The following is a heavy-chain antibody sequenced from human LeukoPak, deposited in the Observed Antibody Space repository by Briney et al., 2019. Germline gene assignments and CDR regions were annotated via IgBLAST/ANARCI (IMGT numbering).Heavy chain of an antibody. D-gene: IGHD3-3*01. CDR1: GLSFRSCG. Sequence: PGGSLRLSCAASGLSFRSCGMHWVRQTPGKGLEWVTFIQYDGNNKYYADSVKGRFTVSRDNSKNILFLQMNTLRTQDTGIYYCVKGAGVGFDYWGQGALVTV. V-gene: IGHV3-30*02. CDR2: IQYDGNNK. CDR3: VKGAGVGFDY. J-gene: IGHJ4*02.